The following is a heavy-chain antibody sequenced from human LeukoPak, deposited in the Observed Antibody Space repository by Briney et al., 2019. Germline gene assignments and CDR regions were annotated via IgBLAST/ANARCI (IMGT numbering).Heavy chain of an antibody. CDR1: GFTFSGSG. CDR2: IRYHGSDK. Sequence: GESLRLSCAASGFTFSGSGMHWVRQAPGKGLEWVAFIRYHGSDKYYADSVKGRFTISRDNSKNTLYLQMNSLRAEDTAVYYCARDRNTDFWSGYYTNYCDYWGQGTLVTVSS. J-gene: IGHJ4*02. D-gene: IGHD3-3*01. CDR3: ARDRNTDFWSGYYTNYCDY. V-gene: IGHV3-30*02.